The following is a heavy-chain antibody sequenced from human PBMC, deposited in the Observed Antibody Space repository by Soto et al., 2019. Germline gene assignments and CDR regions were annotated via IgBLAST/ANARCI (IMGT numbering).Heavy chain of an antibody. CDR2: ISGSGRST. V-gene: IGHV3-23*01. CDR3: AKTPYEFWSCVRFDY. Sequence: PGGSLRLSCAASGFTFNNAMSWVRQAPGKGLEWVSAISGSGRSTYYAPSVKGRFTISRDFSKNTLYLQMNSLGAEDTAVYYCAKTPYEFWSCVRFDYWGQVPLFPVS. J-gene: IGHJ4*02. D-gene: IGHD3-3*01. CDR1: GFTFNNA.